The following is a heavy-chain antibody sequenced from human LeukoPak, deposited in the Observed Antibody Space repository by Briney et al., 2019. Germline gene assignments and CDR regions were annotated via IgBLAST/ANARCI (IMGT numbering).Heavy chain of an antibody. Sequence: SETLSLTCTVSGGSISSYYWSWIRQPPGKGLEWIGYVYYSGSTNYNPSLKSRVTIPVDTSKNQFSLKLHSVTAADTAAYDCARVDIVVVVATDWGQGTLVTVSS. CDR2: VYYSGST. D-gene: IGHD2-15*01. CDR3: ARVDIVVVVATD. V-gene: IGHV4-59*12. J-gene: IGHJ4*02. CDR1: GGSISSYY.